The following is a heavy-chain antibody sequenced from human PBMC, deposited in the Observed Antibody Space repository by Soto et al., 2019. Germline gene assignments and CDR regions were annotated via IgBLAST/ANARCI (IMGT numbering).Heavy chain of an antibody. D-gene: IGHD1-26*01. Sequence: PGGALRLSCAASGLTFSSYAMHWVRQAPGKGLEWVAVISYDGSNKYYADSVKGRFTISRDNSKNTLYLQMNSLRAEDTAEYYCARDRSGKKATYSGSFDYWGQGTLVTVSS. CDR3: ARDRSGKKATYSGSFDY. CDR1: GLTFSSYA. J-gene: IGHJ4*02. CDR2: ISYDGSNK. V-gene: IGHV3-30-3*01.